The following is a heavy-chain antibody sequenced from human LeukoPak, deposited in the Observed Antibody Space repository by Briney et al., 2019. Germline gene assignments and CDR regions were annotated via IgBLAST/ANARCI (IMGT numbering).Heavy chain of an antibody. CDR2: IIPIFGTA. Sequence: SVKVSCKASGGTFSSYAISWVRQAPGQGLEWMGRIIPIFGTANYAQKFQGRVTITTDESTSTAYMELSNLRSEDTAVYYCARGDYYDSSGYLPSDYWGQGTLVTVSS. J-gene: IGHJ4*02. V-gene: IGHV1-69*05. D-gene: IGHD3-22*01. CDR1: GGTFSSYA. CDR3: ARGDYYDSSGYLPSDY.